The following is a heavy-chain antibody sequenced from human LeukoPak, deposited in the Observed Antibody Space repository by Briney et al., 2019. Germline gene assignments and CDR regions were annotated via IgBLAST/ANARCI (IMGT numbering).Heavy chain of an antibody. CDR1: GFTFSSSG. D-gene: IGHD6-13*01. Sequence: PGGSLRLSCAASGFTFSSSGMHWVRQAPGKGLEWVALISYDGSNKYNADSVKGRFTISRDNSKNTLYLQMNSLRAEDTAVYYCAKESYIATPDYWGQGTLVTVSS. CDR2: ISYDGSNK. CDR3: AKESYIATPDY. V-gene: IGHV3-30*18. J-gene: IGHJ4*02.